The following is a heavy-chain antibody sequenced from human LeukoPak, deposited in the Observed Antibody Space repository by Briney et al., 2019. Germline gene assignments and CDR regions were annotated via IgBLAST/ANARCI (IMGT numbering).Heavy chain of an antibody. Sequence: PGGSLRLSCAASGFTFSSYAMSWVRQAPGKGLEWVANIKQDGSEKYYVDSVKGRFTISRDNAKNSLYLQMNSLRAEDTAVYYCARNSRYVGGSFECWGQGTLVTVYS. J-gene: IGHJ4*02. CDR2: IKQDGSEK. V-gene: IGHV3-7*01. CDR3: ARNSRYVGGSFEC. CDR1: GFTFSSYA. D-gene: IGHD3-16*01.